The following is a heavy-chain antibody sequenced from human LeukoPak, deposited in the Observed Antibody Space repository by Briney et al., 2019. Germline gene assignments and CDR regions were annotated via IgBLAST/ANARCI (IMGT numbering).Heavy chain of an antibody. CDR3: TRGASGYGNFDY. D-gene: IGHD5-12*01. CDR1: GFIVGGYW. V-gene: IGHV3-74*01. Sequence: GGSLRLSCAASGFIVGGYWIHWVRQGPGMGLVWVSRINSDGSSISYADYVKGRFSISRDNAKNTLYLQMNSLRAEDTAVYYCTRGASGYGNFDYWGQGTLVTVSS. CDR2: INSDGSSI. J-gene: IGHJ4*02.